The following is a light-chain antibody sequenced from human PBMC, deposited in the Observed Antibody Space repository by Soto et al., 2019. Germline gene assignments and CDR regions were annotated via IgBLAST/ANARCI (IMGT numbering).Light chain of an antibody. CDR3: QQYNSYSEA. Sequence: DIQVTRSPSTLSASVGDRVTITRRASQSVSSWLAWFQQKPGKAPRLLIYRASSLKSGVPSRFSGSGSGTEFTLTISSLQSEDFATYYCQQYNSYSEAFGQGTKVDIK. CDR1: QSVSSW. J-gene: IGKJ1*01. CDR2: RAS. V-gene: IGKV1-5*03.